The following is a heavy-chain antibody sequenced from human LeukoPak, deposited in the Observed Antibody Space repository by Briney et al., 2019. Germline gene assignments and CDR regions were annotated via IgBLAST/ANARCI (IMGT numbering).Heavy chain of an antibody. CDR2: INHSGST. D-gene: IGHD6-6*01. J-gene: IGHJ4*02. V-gene: IGHV4-34*01. Sequence: SETLSLTCAVYGGSFSGYYWSWIRQPPGKGLEGIGEINHSGSTNYNPSLKSRVTISVDTSKNQFSLKLSSVTAADTAVYYCARHSGSSSSGYWGQGTLVTVSS. CDR3: ARHSGSSSSGY. CDR1: GGSFSGYY.